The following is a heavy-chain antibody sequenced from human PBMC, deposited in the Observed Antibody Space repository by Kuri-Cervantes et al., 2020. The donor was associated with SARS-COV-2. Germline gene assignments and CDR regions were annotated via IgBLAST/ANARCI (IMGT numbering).Heavy chain of an antibody. D-gene: IGHD3-10*01. Sequence: GSLRLSCTVSGGSISSYYWSWIRQPPGKGLEWIGYIYYSGSTNYNPSLKSRVTLSFDTSNNQFSLTLSSVTAADTAVYYCARKSLWFGDGFDPWGQGTLVTVSS. CDR2: IYYSGST. J-gene: IGHJ5*02. V-gene: IGHV4-59*08. CDR3: ARKSLWFGDGFDP. CDR1: GGSISSYY.